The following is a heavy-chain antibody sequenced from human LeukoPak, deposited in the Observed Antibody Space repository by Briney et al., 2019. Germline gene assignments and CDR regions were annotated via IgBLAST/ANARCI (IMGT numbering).Heavy chain of an antibody. J-gene: IGHJ6*02. CDR1: GYTFTSYG. Sequence: ASVKVSCKASGYTFTSYGISWVRQAPGQGLEWMGWISAYNGNTNYAQKLQGRVTMTTDTSTSTAYMELRSLRSDGTAVYYCASGSSDKGYYYGMDVWGQGTTVTVSS. CDR2: ISAYNGNT. D-gene: IGHD1-26*01. CDR3: ASGSSDKGYYYGMDV. V-gene: IGHV1-18*01.